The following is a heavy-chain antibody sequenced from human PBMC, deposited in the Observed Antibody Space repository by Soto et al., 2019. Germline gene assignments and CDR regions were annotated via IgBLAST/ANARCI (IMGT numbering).Heavy chain of an antibody. Sequence: QVQMQESGPGLVKPSQTLSLTCTVSGGSISSGGYYWRWIRQHPGKGLEWIGYIYNSGSTYYNLSLKTRVTISVDTSKNQFSLKLSSVTAADTAVYYCARAPGDFGGKGYFQHWGQGTLVTVSS. J-gene: IGHJ1*01. CDR2: IYNSGST. V-gene: IGHV4-31*03. D-gene: IGHD4-17*01. CDR3: ARAPGDFGGKGYFQH. CDR1: GGSISSGGYY.